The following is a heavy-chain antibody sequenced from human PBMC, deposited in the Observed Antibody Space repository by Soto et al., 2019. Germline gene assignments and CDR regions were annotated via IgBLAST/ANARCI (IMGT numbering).Heavy chain of an antibody. CDR1: GFTFSSYA. Sequence: PGGSLRLSCAASGFTFSSYAMSWVRQAPGKGLEWVSAISGSGGSTYYADSVKGRFTISRDNSKNTLYLQMNSLRAEDTAVYYCAIQGYSSGWYENWFDPWGQGTLVTVSS. D-gene: IGHD6-19*01. CDR2: ISGSGGST. J-gene: IGHJ5*02. V-gene: IGHV3-23*01. CDR3: AIQGYSSGWYENWFDP.